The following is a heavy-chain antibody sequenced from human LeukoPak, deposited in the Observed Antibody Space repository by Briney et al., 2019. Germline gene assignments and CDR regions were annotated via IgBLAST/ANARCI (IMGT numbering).Heavy chain of an antibody. J-gene: IGHJ5*02. CDR1: GYTFTSYG. CDR3: ARGEDYYGSGSYYGVDP. D-gene: IGHD3-10*01. Sequence: ASVKVSCKASGYTFTSYGISWVRQAPGQGLEWMGWISAYNGNTDYAQKLQGRVTMTTDTSTSTAYMELRSLRSDDTVVYYCARGEDYYGSGSYYGVDPWGQGTLVTVSS. V-gene: IGHV1-18*01. CDR2: ISAYNGNT.